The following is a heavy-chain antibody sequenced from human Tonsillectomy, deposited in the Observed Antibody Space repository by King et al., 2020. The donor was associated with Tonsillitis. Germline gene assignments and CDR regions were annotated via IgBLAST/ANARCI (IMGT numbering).Heavy chain of an antibody. CDR2: IYTSGST. Sequence: QLQESGPGLVKPSQTLSLTCSVSGGSITSGSYYWTWIRQPAGKGLEWIGRIYTSGSTTYNPSLESRVTMSVDTSKNQFSLKLSSVTAADTAVYYCARGSVIWTGGSLFDPWGQGTLVTVSS. CDR1: GGSITSGSYY. D-gene: IGHD3/OR15-3a*01. J-gene: IGHJ5*02. V-gene: IGHV4-61*02. CDR3: ARGSVIWTGGSLFDP.